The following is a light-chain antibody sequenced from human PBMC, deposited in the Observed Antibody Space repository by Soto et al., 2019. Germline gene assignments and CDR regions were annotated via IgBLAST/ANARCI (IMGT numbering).Light chain of an antibody. CDR2: GVS. CDR1: QSVRDD. J-gene: IGKJ2*01. Sequence: EIVLTQSPATLSVSPGERATLSCRADQSVRDDLAWYQQKPGQAPRLLFYGVSTRATGIPVRFSASGSGTEFTLTISSLRSKVFAVYYCQKYNHWPGGYTFGKGTKLEIK. CDR3: QKYNHWPGGYT. V-gene: IGKV3-15*01.